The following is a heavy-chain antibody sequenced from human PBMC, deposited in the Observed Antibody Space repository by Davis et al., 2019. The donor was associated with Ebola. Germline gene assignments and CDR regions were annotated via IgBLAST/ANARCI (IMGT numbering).Heavy chain of an antibody. Sequence: ASVKVSCKASGYTFTGYNIHWVRQAPGHGLEWMGRIISNSGDTNYAQNFQGRVTMTRDTSISTAYMELSRLTSDDTAIYYCARGWLRNGGFEYWGQGTQVTVSS. D-gene: IGHD5-12*01. J-gene: IGHJ4*02. CDR3: ARGWLRNGGFEY. CDR2: IISNSGDT. V-gene: IGHV1-2*06. CDR1: GYTFTGYN.